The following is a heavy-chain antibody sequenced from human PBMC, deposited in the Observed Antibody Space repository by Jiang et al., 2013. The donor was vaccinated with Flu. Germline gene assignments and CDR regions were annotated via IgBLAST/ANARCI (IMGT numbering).Heavy chain of an antibody. V-gene: IGHV3-21*01. CDR1: GFTFSSYS. CDR2: ISSSSSYI. J-gene: IGHJ5*02. Sequence: SGGGLVKPGGSLRLSCAASGFTFSSYSMNWVRQAPGKGLEWVSSISSSSSYIYYADSVKGRFTISRDNAKNSLYLQMNSLRAEDTAVYYCARALGGYGDYGGWFDPWGQGTLVTVSS. D-gene: IGHD4-17*01. CDR3: ARALGGYGDYGGWFDP.